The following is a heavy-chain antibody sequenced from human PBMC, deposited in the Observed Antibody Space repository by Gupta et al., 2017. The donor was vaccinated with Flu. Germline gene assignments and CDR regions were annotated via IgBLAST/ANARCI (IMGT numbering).Heavy chain of an antibody. V-gene: IGHV1-69*06. J-gene: IGHJ6*02. CDR3: ASVVDSYGKVLGDGMDV. Sequence: QVQLVQSGAEVQKPGSLVTVSCKASGGTFSSYALSWVRQAPGQGLEWMGGIIPIFGTANYAQKFQGRVTITADKSTSTAYMELSSLRSEDTAVYYCASVVDSYGKVLGDGMDVWGQGTTVTVSS. CDR2: IIPIFGTA. CDR1: GGTFSSYA. D-gene: IGHD5-18*01.